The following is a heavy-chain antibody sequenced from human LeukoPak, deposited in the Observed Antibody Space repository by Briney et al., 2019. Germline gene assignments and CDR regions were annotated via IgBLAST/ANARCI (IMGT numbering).Heavy chain of an antibody. J-gene: IGHJ3*02. V-gene: IGHV1-2*06. Sequence: VSVKVSCKASGYTFTGYYMHWVRQAPGQGLEWMGRINPNSGGTNYAQKFQGRVTMTRDTSISTAYMELSRLRSDDTAVYYCARPASPGYCSGGSCHRRVENAFDIWGQGTMVTVSS. CDR3: ARPASPGYCSGGSCHRRVENAFDI. CDR1: GYTFTGYY. D-gene: IGHD2-15*01. CDR2: INPNSGGT.